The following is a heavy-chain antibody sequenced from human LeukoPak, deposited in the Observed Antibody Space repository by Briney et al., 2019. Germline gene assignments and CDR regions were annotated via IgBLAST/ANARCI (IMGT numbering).Heavy chain of an antibody. D-gene: IGHD6-19*01. CDR1: GFTFSSYW. Sequence: GGSLRLSCATSGFTFSSYWMHWVRQAPGKGLVWVSRINSDGSSTSYADSVKGRFTISRDNAKNTLYLQMNSLRAEDTAVYYCAREGYSSGWYYFDYWGQGTLVTVSS. V-gene: IGHV3-74*01. CDR3: AREGYSSGWYYFDY. CDR2: INSDGSST. J-gene: IGHJ4*02.